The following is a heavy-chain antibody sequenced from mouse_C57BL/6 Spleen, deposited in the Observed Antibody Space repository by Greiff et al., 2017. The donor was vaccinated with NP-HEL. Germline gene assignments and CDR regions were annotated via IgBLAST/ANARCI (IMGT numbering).Heavy chain of an antibody. Sequence: VKLQESGPELVKPGASVKISCKASGYAFSSSWMNWVKQRPGKGLEWIGRIYPGDGDTNYNGKFKGKATLTADKSSSTAYMQLSSLTSEDSAVYFCAREGYAYAMDYWGQGTSVTVSS. CDR1: GYAFSSSW. D-gene: IGHD3-1*01. CDR3: AREGYAYAMDY. V-gene: IGHV1-82*01. CDR2: IYPGDGDT. J-gene: IGHJ4*01.